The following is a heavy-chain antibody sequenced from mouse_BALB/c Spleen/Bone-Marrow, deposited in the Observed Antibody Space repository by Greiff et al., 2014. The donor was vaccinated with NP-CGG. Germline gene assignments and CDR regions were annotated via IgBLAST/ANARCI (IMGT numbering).Heavy chain of an antibody. Sequence: VHVKQSGPELVKPGASVKMSCKASGYTFTDYYMDWVKQSHGESFEWIGRVNPYNGGTSYNQKFKGKATLTVDKSSSTAYMELNSPTSEDSAVYYCARRGRYDGDYFDYWGQGTTPTVSS. CDR2: VNPYNGGT. CDR3: ARRGRYDGDYFDY. D-gene: IGHD2-14*01. V-gene: IGHV1-19*01. J-gene: IGHJ2*01. CDR1: GYTFTDYY.